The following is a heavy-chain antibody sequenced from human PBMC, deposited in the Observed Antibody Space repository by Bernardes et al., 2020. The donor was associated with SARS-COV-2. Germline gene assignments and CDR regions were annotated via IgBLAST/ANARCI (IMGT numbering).Heavy chain of an antibody. CDR3: ASCGGSCYTDRFNC. J-gene: IGHJ4*02. CDR1: GFTFSSCS. Sequence: VGSLSLSCAASGFTFSSCSMNWVRQAPGKGLESVSPIRGDSGSIYCADSVKGRFTISRDNAKSSLYLQMNSLRAEDTAVYYCASCGGSCYTDRFNCGSQGSLVSNSS. V-gene: IGHV3-21*01. CDR2: IRGDSGSI. D-gene: IGHD2-15*01.